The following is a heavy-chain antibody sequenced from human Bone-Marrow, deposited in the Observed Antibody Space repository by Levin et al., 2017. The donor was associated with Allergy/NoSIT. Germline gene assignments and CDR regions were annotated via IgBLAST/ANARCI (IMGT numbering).Heavy chain of an antibody. J-gene: IGHJ4*02. V-gene: IGHV1-18*01. Sequence: ASVKVSCKASGYTFKLYGITWVRQAPGQGLEWMGWISAFNGNTDYSQKFHGRVAMTTDTSTSTVYMELGSLRSDDTAVYYCARVEYYDSSGYYANWGQGTLVTVSS. D-gene: IGHD3-22*01. CDR2: ISAFNGNT. CDR1: GYTFKLYG. CDR3: ARVEYYDSSGYYAN.